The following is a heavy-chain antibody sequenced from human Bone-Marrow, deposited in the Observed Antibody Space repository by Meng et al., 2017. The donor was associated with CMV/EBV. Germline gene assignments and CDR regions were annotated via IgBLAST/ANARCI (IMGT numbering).Heavy chain of an antibody. Sequence: ASVKVSCKASGYTFTSYYMHWVRQAPGQGLEWMGIINPSGGSTSYAQKFQGRVTMTRDTSTSTVYMELSSLRSEDTAVYYCARDRVMIVQKFSFDYWGQGPLVTFFS. J-gene: IGHJ4*02. CDR3: ARDRVMIVQKFSFDY. CDR1: GYTFTSYY. V-gene: IGHV1-46*01. D-gene: IGHD3-22*01. CDR2: INPSGGST.